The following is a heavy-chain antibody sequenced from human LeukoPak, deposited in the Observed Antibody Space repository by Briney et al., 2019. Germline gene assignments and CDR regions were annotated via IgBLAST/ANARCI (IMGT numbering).Heavy chain of an antibody. Sequence: PGGSLRLSCAASGFTVSSNYMSWVRQAPGKGLEWASVIYSGGSTYYADSVKGRFTISRDNSKNTLYLQMNSLRAEDTAVYYCTRNWGSDNWFDPWGQGTLVTVSS. CDR1: GFTVSSNY. CDR3: TRNWGSDNWFDP. V-gene: IGHV3-53*01. CDR2: IYSGGST. D-gene: IGHD7-27*01. J-gene: IGHJ5*02.